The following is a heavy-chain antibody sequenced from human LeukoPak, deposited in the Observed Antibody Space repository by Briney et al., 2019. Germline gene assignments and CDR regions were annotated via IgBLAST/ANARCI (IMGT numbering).Heavy chain of an antibody. D-gene: IGHD3-10*01. J-gene: IGHJ4*01. CDR1: GGSISSYY. CDR3: ATHRRITMVRGVMDYFDY. CDR2: IYYSGST. V-gene: IGHV4-59*08. Sequence: SETLSLTCTVSGGSISSYYWSWIRQPPGKGLEWIGYIYYSGSTNYNPSLKGRVTISVDTSKNQFSLKLSSVTAADTAVYYCATHRRITMVRGVMDYFDYXXXXXLVAVSS.